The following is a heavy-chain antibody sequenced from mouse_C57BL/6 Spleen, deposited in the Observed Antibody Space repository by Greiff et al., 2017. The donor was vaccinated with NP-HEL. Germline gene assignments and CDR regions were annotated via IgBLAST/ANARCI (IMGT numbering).Heavy chain of an antibody. V-gene: IGHV5-17*01. CDR1: GFTFSDYG. D-gene: IGHD1-1*01. CDR3: ARPRSPPYYYAMDY. J-gene: IGHJ4*01. Sequence: EVMLVESGGGLVKPGGSLKLSCAASGFTFSDYGMHWVRQAPEKGLEWVAYISSGSSTIYYADTVKGRFTISRDNAKNTLFLQMTSLRSEDTAMYYWARPRSPPYYYAMDYWGQGTSVTVSS. CDR2: ISSGSSTI.